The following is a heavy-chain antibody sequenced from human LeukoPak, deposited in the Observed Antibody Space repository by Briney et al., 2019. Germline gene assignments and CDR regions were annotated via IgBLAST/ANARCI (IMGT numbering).Heavy chain of an antibody. D-gene: IGHD4-11*01. J-gene: IGHJ4*02. V-gene: IGHV4-59*08. CDR1: GGSISSYY. CDR3: ARGGGPLQSFDY. CDR2: IYYSGST. Sequence: PSETLSLTCTVSGGSISSYYWSWIRQPPGKGLEWIGSIYYSGSTYYNPSLKSRVTISVDTSKNQFSLKLSSVTAADTAVYYCARGGGPLQSFDYWGQGTLVTVSS.